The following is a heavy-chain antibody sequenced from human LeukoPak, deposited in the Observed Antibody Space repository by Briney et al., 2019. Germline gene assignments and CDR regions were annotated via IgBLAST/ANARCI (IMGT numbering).Heavy chain of an antibody. Sequence: ASVKVSCKASGYTFTSYGISWVRQAPGQGLEWMGWISAYNGNTNYAQKFQGRVTMTRDTSISTAYMELSRLRSDDTAVYYCASTRPYSSSWYRRFDYWGQGTLVTVSS. D-gene: IGHD6-13*01. CDR2: ISAYNGNT. CDR3: ASTRPYSSSWYRRFDY. J-gene: IGHJ4*02. V-gene: IGHV1-18*01. CDR1: GYTFTSYG.